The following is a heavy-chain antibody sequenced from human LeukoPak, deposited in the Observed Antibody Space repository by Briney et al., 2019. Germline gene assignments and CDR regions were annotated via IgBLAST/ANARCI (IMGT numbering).Heavy chain of an antibody. J-gene: IGHJ1*01. CDR2: ISYDGSNK. CDR1: GFTFSSYG. CDR3: AKGHRGGDVLWGEYFQH. D-gene: IGHD2-21*02. V-gene: IGHV3-30*18. Sequence: GGSLRLSCAASGFTFSSYGMHWVRQAPGKGLEWVAVISYDGSNKYYADSVKGRFTISRDNSKNTLYLQMNSLRAEDTAVYYCAKGHRGGDVLWGEYFQHWGQGTLVTVSS.